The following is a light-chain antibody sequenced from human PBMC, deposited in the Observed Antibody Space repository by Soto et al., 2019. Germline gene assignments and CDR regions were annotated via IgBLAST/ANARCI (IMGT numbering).Light chain of an antibody. V-gene: IGKV1-5*01. CDR2: DAS. CDR3: LQYKSYPGT. Sequence: DIQMTQSPSTLSASMGDGATISCRASQSIGSWLAWYQQKPGRAPKLLIYDASSLQSGVPSRFSGTVSGTEFTLSISSLQPDDFAIYYCLQYKSYPGTFAQGTRLDIK. CDR1: QSIGSW. J-gene: IGKJ5*01.